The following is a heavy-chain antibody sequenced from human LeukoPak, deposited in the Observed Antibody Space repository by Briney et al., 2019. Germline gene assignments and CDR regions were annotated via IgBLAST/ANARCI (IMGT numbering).Heavy chain of an antibody. J-gene: IGHJ4*02. CDR3: ARESDVIHSSSWYRD. D-gene: IGHD6-13*01. CDR2: IKRDGSEK. V-gene: IGHV3-7*03. Sequence: GGSLRLSCAASGFTFSSYWMSWVRQAPGKGLEWVANIKRDGSEKYYVDSVKGRFTISRDNAKNSLYLQMNNLRAEDTAVYYCARESDVIHSSSWYRDWGQGTLVTVSS. CDR1: GFTFSSYW.